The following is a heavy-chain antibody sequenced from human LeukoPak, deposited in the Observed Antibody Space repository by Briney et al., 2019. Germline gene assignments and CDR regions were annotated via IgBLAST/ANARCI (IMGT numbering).Heavy chain of an antibody. V-gene: IGHV3-30*14. J-gene: IGHJ4*02. CDR3: ARGNNWNYHLDY. D-gene: IGHD1-7*01. CDR1: GFTLSNYA. Sequence: GGSLRLSCAASGFTLSNYAMHWVRQAPGKGLEWVTLISYDGRNEFHAESVKGRFTISRDSSKNTLYLQMNRLRVEDTAVYYCARGNNWNYHLDYWGQGTLVTVSS. CDR2: ISYDGRNE.